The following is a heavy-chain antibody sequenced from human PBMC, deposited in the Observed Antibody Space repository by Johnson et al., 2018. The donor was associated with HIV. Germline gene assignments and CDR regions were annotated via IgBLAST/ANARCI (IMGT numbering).Heavy chain of an antibody. D-gene: IGHD5-18*01. CDR3: ARAYTYGAFDI. V-gene: IGHV3-11*04. CDR2: ISSSGSTI. CDR1: GFTFSDYY. Sequence: VQLVESGGGLVKPGGSLRLSCAASGFTFSDYYMSWIRQAPGKGLEWVSYISSSGSTIYYADSVKGRFTISRDNSWNTLYLQMNNLTSEDTAVYYCARAYTYGAFDIWGQGTMVTVSS. J-gene: IGHJ3*02.